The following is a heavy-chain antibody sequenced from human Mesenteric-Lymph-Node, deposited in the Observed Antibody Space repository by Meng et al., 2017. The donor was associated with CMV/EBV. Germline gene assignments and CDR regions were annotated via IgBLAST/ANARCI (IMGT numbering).Heavy chain of an antibody. CDR2: IDWDDEK. J-gene: IGHJ4*02. Sequence: SFSGFSTRTGGAGGGWIRQPPGKALEWLALIDWDDEKRYRLSLKSRLTITKVTSKNQVVLTMTNMDPVDTATYYCARAYTDYAFDYWGQGTLVTVSS. CDR1: GFSTRTGGAG. V-gene: IGHV2-5*02. D-gene: IGHD3-16*01. CDR3: ARAYTDYAFDY.